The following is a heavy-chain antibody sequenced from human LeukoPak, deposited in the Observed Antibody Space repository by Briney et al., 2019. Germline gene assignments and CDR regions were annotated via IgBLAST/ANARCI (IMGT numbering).Heavy chain of an antibody. CDR3: AKEGVITVAGKIQYYFDY. D-gene: IGHD6-19*01. Sequence: SETLSLTCTVSGGSISSYYWSWIRQPAGKGLEWIGRIYTSGSTNYNPSLKSRVTMSVDTSKNQFSLNLSSVTAADTAVYYCAKEGVITVAGKIQYYFDYWGQGTLVTVSS. CDR1: GGSISSYY. V-gene: IGHV4-4*07. CDR2: IYTSGST. J-gene: IGHJ4*02.